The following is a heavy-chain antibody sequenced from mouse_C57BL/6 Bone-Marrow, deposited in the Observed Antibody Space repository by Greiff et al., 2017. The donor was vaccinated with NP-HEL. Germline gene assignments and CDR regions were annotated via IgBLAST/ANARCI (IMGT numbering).Heavy chain of an antibody. J-gene: IGHJ3*01. CDR3: ARRWLLRGFAY. CDR2: INPNNGGT. D-gene: IGHD2-3*01. CDR1: GYTFTDYY. Sequence: EVQLQQSGPELVKPGASVKISCKASGYTFTDYYMNWVKQSHGKSLEWIGDINPNNGGTSYNQKFKGKATLTVDKSSSTAYMELRSLTSEDSAVYYCARRWLLRGFAYWGQGTLVTVSA. V-gene: IGHV1-26*01.